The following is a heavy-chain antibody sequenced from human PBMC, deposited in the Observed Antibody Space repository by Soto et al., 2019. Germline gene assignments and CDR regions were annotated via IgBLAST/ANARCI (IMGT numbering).Heavy chain of an antibody. CDR1: GFIFSDYY. Sequence: QVLLVESGGGLVKPGGSLRLSCATSGFIFSDYYMHWIRQAPGKGLEWISYISGNGRIIQYADSAKGRFTISRDNAQNSLYLQMNSLGAEDTALYFCARDFDADSRTDFDYWGQGTLVTVSS. J-gene: IGHJ4*02. CDR2: ISGNGRII. V-gene: IGHV3-11*01. D-gene: IGHD4-17*01. CDR3: ARDFDADSRTDFDY.